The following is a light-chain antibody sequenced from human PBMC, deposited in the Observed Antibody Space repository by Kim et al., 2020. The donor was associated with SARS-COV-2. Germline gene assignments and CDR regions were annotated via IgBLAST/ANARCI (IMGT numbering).Light chain of an antibody. CDR1: KLGDKY. Sequence: VSQGQTASITCSGDKLGDKYACWYQLKPGQTPVLVIYQDTRRPSGIPERFSGSNSGNTATLTISGTQAMDEADYYCQAWDSSTVVFGTGTKVTVL. V-gene: IGLV3-1*01. J-gene: IGLJ1*01. CDR2: QDT. CDR3: QAWDSSTVV.